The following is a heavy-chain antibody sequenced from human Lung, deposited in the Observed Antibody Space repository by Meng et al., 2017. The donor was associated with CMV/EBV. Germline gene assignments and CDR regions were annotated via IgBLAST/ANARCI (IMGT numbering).Heavy chain of an antibody. Sequence: SCVASGFTLSTYDMTWVRQAPGKGLEWVSSISSSGSPIYYADSVQGRFTISRDNAKNSLHLQMHSLRVEDTAVYYCVHLPGDFWGDSVDVWGQGTMVTVSS. V-gene: IGHV3-48*03. CDR1: GFTLSTYD. CDR3: VHLPGDFWGDSVDV. D-gene: IGHD3-3*01. CDR2: ISSSGSPI. J-gene: IGHJ3*01.